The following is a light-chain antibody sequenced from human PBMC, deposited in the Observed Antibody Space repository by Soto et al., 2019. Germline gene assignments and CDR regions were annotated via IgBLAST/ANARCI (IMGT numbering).Light chain of an antibody. V-gene: IGKV3-11*01. CDR3: QQRSNWPPT. CDR2: DAS. J-gene: IGKJ4*01. CDR1: QSVSSY. Sequence: PGERATLSCRASQSVSSYLAWYQQKPGQAPRLLIYDASNRASGIPARFSGSGSGTDFTLTISSLEPEDFAVYYCQQRSNWPPTFGGGTKVDIK.